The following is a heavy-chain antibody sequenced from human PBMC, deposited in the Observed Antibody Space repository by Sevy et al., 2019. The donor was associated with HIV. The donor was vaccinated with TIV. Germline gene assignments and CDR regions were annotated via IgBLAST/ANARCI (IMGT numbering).Heavy chain of an antibody. J-gene: IGHJ5*02. V-gene: IGHV4-39*01. CDR2: IYYSGST. Sequence: SETLSLTCTVSGGSISSSSYYWGWIRQPPGKGLEWIGSIYYSGSTYYNPSLKSRVTISVDTSKNQFSLKLSSVTAADTAVYYCARFRYDYIWDSYRDNWFDPWGQRTLVTVSS. CDR3: ARFRYDYIWDSYRDNWFDP. CDR1: GGSISSSSYY. D-gene: IGHD3-16*02.